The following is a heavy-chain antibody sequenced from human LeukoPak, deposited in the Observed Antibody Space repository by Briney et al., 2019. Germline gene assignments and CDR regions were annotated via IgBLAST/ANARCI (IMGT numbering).Heavy chain of an antibody. CDR2: LKQDGGEK. CDR3: ARGTIAAPGTDY. Sequence: GGSLRLSCAASGFTFSGYWMHWVRQAPGKGLEWVANLKQDGGEKHFADSVKGRFTISSDNAENSLYLQMNSLRAEDTAMYYCARGTIAAPGTDYWDQGTLVTVSS. J-gene: IGHJ4*02. CDR1: GFTFSGYW. D-gene: IGHD6-13*01. V-gene: IGHV3-7*01.